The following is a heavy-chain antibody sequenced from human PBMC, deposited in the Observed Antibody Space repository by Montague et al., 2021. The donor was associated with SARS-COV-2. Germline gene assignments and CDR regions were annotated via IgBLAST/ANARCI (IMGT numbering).Heavy chain of an antibody. CDR2: TYYRFKWRN. J-gene: IGHJ6*02. V-gene: IGHV6-1*01. D-gene: IGHD6-13*01. CDR1: GDSVSSNSAA. CDR3: ARGSQVDSWPPTDSGMDV. Sequence: CAISGDSVSSNSAAWKWIRQSPSRGLEWLGRTYYRFKWRNDYAESVKSRITINPDTSKNQISLQLNSVTPEDTAVYYCARGSQVDSWPPTDSGMDVWGQGTKVTVSS.